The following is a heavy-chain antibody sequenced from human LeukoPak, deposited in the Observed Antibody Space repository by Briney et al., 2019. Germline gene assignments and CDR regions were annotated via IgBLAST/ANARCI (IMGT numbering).Heavy chain of an antibody. CDR1: GYFMSSGYY. Sequence: SETLSLTCAVSGYFMSSGYYWGWIRQPPGKGLEWSGSIYQGGNTYYNPSLKSRVAILVDSSKNQFSLRLRSLTAADTAVYYCARQLGGSGPYFQFDFWGQGTLVTVSS. D-gene: IGHD2/OR15-2a*01. J-gene: IGHJ4*02. CDR3: ARQLGGSGPYFQFDF. CDR2: IYQGGNT. V-gene: IGHV4-38-2*01.